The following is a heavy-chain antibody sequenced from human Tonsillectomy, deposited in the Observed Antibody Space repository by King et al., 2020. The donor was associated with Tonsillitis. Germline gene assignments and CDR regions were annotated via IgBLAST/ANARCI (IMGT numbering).Heavy chain of an antibody. Sequence: QLQESGPGLVKPSETLSLTCTVSGDSISNYYWSWIRQPAGEGLEWIGRIYTSGSTNYNPSLKSRVTMSIDTSKNQFSLKLHSVTAADTAVYYCARGYMPAVLHPFDYWGQGTLVTVSS. CDR1: GDSISNYY. V-gene: IGHV4-4*07. D-gene: IGHD2-8*01. CDR3: ARGYMPAVLHPFDY. CDR2: IYTSGST. J-gene: IGHJ4*02.